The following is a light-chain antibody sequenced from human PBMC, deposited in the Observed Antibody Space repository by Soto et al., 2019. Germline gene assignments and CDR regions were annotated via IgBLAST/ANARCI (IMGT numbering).Light chain of an antibody. CDR3: QQYDNRIT. CDR2: DAS. J-gene: IGKJ5*01. Sequence: IHNAEFPCHPFSSARERITIPCKASQDISNYLNWYQQKPGKAPRLLIYDASNWETGVPSRFSGSGSGTDFTFTISSLQPEDIATYYCQQYDNRITFGQGTRLEIK. CDR1: QDISNY. V-gene: IGKV1-33*01.